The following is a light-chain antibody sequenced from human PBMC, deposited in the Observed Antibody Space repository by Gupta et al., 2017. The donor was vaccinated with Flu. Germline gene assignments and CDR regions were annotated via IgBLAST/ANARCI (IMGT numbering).Light chain of an antibody. J-gene: IGLJ2*01. CDR1: NNDIGRNQF. CDR3: ASYDGSSTT. CDR2: DVG. Sequence: HSALTQPASVSGSPGQSITISCTGVNNDIGRNQFVSWYQQQPGKAPYLSIFDVGRRHSGVSDRVSGSKSGDTASLTSSGLQTEDEADYYCASYDGSSTTFGEGTKLTVL. V-gene: IGLV2-23*02.